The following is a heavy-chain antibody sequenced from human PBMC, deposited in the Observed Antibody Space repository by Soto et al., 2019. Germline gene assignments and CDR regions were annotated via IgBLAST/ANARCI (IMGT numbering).Heavy chain of an antibody. D-gene: IGHD6-13*01. Sequence: PGESLKISCKGSGYNFANYWIGWVRQMPGKGLEWTGMIFPGDSDTKNSPSLQGQITMSVDKSDSSAYLQWRSLKASDTAMYYCAAGYTTGPDAFDIWGQGTMVTVSS. CDR2: IFPGDSDT. CDR1: GYNFANYW. V-gene: IGHV5-51*01. CDR3: AAGYTTGPDAFDI. J-gene: IGHJ3*02.